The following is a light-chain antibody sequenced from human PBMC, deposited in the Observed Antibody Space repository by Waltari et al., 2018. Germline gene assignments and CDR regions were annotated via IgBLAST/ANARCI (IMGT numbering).Light chain of an antibody. Sequence: EIVLTQSPATLSLSPGERATLSCRASRSVNRYLAWYQQKPGQAPRLLIYDASNRATGIPARFSGSGSGTDFTLTISSLEPEDFAVYYCQQRSSWLTFGGGTKVEIK. CDR3: QQRSSWLT. J-gene: IGKJ4*01. V-gene: IGKV3-11*01. CDR2: DAS. CDR1: RSVNRY.